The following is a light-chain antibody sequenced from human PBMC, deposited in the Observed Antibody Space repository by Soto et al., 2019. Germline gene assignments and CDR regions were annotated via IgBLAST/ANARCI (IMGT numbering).Light chain of an antibody. J-gene: IGLJ3*02. CDR2: EDN. CDR1: SGSIATNY. Sequence: NFMLTQPPSVSESPGKTVTISCTRSSGSIATNYVQWYQQRPGSAPTTLIYEDNQRPSGVPDRFSGSIDSSSNSASLTISGLKTEDEADYYCQSYDSNNHWVFGGGTKLTVL. CDR3: QSYDSNNHWV. V-gene: IGLV6-57*04.